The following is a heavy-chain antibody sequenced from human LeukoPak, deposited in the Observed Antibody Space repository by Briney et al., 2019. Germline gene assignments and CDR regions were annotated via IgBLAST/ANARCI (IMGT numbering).Heavy chain of an antibody. CDR1: GYSISSGYY. J-gene: IGHJ3*02. Sequence: SETLSLTCTVSGYSISSGYYWGWIRQPPGKGQEWIGRIYHSGSTYYNPSLKSRVTISVDTSKNQFSLKLSSVTAADTAVYYCARDPWVDGSGWGWAFDIWGQGTMVTVSS. D-gene: IGHD6-19*01. CDR3: ARDPWVDGSGWGWAFDI. V-gene: IGHV4-38-2*02. CDR2: IYHSGST.